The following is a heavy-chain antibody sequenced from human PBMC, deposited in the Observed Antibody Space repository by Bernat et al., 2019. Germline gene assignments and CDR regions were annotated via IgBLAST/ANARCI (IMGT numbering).Heavy chain of an antibody. D-gene: IGHD3-9*01. CDR1: GFTFSSYW. Sequence: EVQLVESGGGLVQPGGSLRLSCAASGFTFSSYWMHWVRQAPGKGLVWFSRINSDGSSTSYADSVKGRFTISRDNAKNTLYLQMNSLRAEDTAVYYCARDFQPTYDILTGYSWFDYWGQGTLVTVSA. CDR3: ARDFQPTYDILTGYSWFDY. J-gene: IGHJ4*02. V-gene: IGHV3-74*01. CDR2: INSDGSST.